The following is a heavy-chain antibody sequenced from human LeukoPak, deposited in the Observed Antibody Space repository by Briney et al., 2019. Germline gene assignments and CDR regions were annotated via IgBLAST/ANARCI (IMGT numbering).Heavy chain of an antibody. CDR3: ARLALDYYDSSGHKYYFDY. J-gene: IGHJ4*02. V-gene: IGHV4-4*07. D-gene: IGHD3-22*01. Sequence: SETLSLTCTVSGDSISSYYWSWIRQPAGKGLEWIGRINTSGNTNYSPSLKSRVTISVDTSKNQFSLKLSSVTAADTAVYYCARLALDYYDSSGHKYYFDYWGQGTLVTVSS. CDR2: INTSGNT. CDR1: GDSISSYY.